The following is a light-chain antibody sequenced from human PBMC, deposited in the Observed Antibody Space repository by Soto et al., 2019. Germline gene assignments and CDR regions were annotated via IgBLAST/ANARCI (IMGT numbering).Light chain of an antibody. Sequence: EIVLTQSPGTLSLSPGERATLSCRASQRVSISFLAWYQQTPGQAPRLLIYATSTRATGIPDRFSGSGSGTDFTLTISRLEPEDFAVYYCQHYGNSLFAFGPGTKVHIK. CDR1: QRVSISF. CDR2: ATS. V-gene: IGKV3-20*01. J-gene: IGKJ3*01. CDR3: QHYGNSLFA.